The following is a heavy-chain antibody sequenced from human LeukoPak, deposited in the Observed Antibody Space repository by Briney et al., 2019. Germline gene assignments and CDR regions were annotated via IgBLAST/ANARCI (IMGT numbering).Heavy chain of an antibody. Sequence: ASVKVSCKASGYTFTSYYMHWVRQAPGQGLEWMGIINPSGGSTSYAQKFQGRVTITTDESTSTAYMELSSLRSEDTAVYYCARSVLAFGVVILYFDYWGQGTLVTVSS. D-gene: IGHD3-3*01. CDR3: ARSVLAFGVVILYFDY. CDR2: INPSGGST. V-gene: IGHV1-46*01. J-gene: IGHJ4*02. CDR1: GYTFTSYY.